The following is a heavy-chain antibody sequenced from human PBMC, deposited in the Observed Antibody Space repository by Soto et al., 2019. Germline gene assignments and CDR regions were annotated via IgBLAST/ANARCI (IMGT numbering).Heavy chain of an antibody. J-gene: IGHJ6*02. V-gene: IGHV3-30*18. CDR3: TKLRNVLRFLEWSSGMEV. CDR1: GFTFSNYG. CDR2: ISDDGSNK. D-gene: IGHD3-3*01. Sequence: LRLSCAASGFTFSNYGMHWVRQAPGKGLEWVAFISDDGSNKYYADSMKGRFTMSRDNSKTTLYLQMSSLRVEDTAVYYCTKLRNVLRFLEWSSGMEVWGQGTTVTVSS.